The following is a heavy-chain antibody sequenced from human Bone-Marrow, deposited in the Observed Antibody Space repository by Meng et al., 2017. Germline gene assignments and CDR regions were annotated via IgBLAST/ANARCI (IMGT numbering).Heavy chain of an antibody. CDR1: GFTFSSYW. V-gene: IGHV3-7*01. Sequence: GESLKISCAASGFTFSSYWMSWVRQAPGKGLEWVANIKKDGSEKYYVDSVKGRFTISRDNAKKSLYLEMNSLRAEDTAVYYCASSAYYYVSGSWGQGTLVTVPQ. CDR2: IKKDGSEK. D-gene: IGHD3-22*01. J-gene: IGHJ4*02. CDR3: ASSAYYYVSGS.